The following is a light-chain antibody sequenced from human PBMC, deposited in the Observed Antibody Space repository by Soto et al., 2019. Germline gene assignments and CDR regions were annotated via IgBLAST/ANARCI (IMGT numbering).Light chain of an antibody. CDR1: QSVSSS. Sequence: EIVLTQSPGTLSLSPGERATLSCRASQSVSSSLAWYQQKPGQPPRLLISGVSTRATGIPDRFSGSGSGTDFTLTISRLEPEDVAVYYCQQYNPSPAITFGQGTRLEIK. J-gene: IGKJ5*01. CDR3: QQYNPSPAIT. V-gene: IGKV3-20*01. CDR2: GVS.